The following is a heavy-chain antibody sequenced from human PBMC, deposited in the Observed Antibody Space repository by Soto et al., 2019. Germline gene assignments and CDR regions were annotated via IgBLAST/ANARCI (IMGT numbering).Heavy chain of an antibody. CDR2: IYYSGST. CDR1: GGSISSGGYY. D-gene: IGHD5-18*01. Sequence: PSETLSLTCTVSGGSISSGGYYWSWIRQHPGKGLEWIGYIYYSGSTYYNPSLKSRVTISVDTSKNQFSLKLSSVTAADTAVYYCEGYSYGPPYAFDIWGQGTMVTVS. CDR3: EGYSYGPPYAFDI. J-gene: IGHJ3*02. V-gene: IGHV4-31*03.